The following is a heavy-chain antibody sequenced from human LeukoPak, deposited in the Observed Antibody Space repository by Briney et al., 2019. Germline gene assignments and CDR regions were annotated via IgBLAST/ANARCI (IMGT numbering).Heavy chain of an antibody. CDR1: GFTFTTYG. J-gene: IGHJ4*02. D-gene: IGHD5-24*01. CDR2: ISGSGGTT. Sequence: GGSLRLSCGASGFTFTTYGMSWVRQAPGKGLEWVSAISGSGGTTSYADSVKGRFTISRDNSKNSLYLQMNSLRAEDTAVYYCARHRSGWLQSSFDYWGQGTLVTVSS. V-gene: IGHV3-23*01. CDR3: ARHRSGWLQSSFDY.